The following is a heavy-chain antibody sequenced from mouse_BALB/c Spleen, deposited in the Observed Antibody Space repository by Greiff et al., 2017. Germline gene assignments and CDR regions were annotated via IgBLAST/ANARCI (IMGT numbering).Heavy chain of an antibody. V-gene: IGHV2-9*02. J-gene: IGHJ4*01. CDR1: GFSLTSYG. CDR2: IWAGGST. CDR3: ARTVLRRRGDY. Sequence: VKLMESGPGLVAPSQSLSITCTVSGFSLTSYGVHWVRQPPGKGLEWLGVIWAGGSTNYNSALMSRLSISKDNSKSQVFLKMNSLQTDDTAMYYCARTVLRRRGDYWGQGTSGTVAS. D-gene: IGHD1-2*01.